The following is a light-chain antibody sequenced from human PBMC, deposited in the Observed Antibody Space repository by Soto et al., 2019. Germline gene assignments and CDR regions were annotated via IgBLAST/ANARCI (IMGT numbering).Light chain of an antibody. V-gene: IGKV3-20*01. CDR1: QSVSNNY. CDR2: GAS. CDR3: QQYGSSGT. J-gene: IGKJ1*01. Sequence: TQSPGTLSLSPGERATLSCRASQSVSNNYLAWYQQKPGQAPRRLIYGASNRATGIPDRFSGSGSGTDFTLTISRLEPEDFAVYYCQQYGSSGTFGQGTKVESK.